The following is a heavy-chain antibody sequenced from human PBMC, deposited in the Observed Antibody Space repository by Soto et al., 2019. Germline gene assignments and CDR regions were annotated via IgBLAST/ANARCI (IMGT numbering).Heavy chain of an antibody. CDR2: IKSDGSST. Sequence: EGSLRLSCAASGFTFSTYWMHWVRQAPGKGLVWVSRIKSDGSSTSYADSVKGRFTTSRDNAKNTLYLQMNSLRVEDTAVYYCARSDWFDPWGQGTLVTVSS. CDR1: GFTFSTYW. J-gene: IGHJ5*02. CDR3: ARSDWFDP. V-gene: IGHV3-74*01.